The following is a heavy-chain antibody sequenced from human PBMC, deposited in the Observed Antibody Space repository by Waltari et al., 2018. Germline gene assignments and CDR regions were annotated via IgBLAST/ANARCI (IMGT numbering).Heavy chain of an antibody. J-gene: IGHJ4*02. D-gene: IGHD2-15*01. CDR2: VLSTGKT. CDR3: ARDRGRGLYLDV. Sequence: QLQESGPGLVKPSGTLSLSCAVSGDSVTSANWWSWVRQSPQRGLEWIGQVLSTGKTNYSPSFASRVTMSLDASNNQFSLKVPSATAADTAVYYCARDRGRGLYLDVWGPGTLVTVSP. CDR1: GDSVTSANW. V-gene: IGHV4-4*02.